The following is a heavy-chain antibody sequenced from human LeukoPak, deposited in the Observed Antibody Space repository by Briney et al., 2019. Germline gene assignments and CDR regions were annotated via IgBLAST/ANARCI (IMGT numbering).Heavy chain of an antibody. V-gene: IGHV4-34*01. J-gene: IGHJ4*02. CDR2: INHSGST. D-gene: IGHD3-3*01. Sequence: SETLSLTCTVSGGSISSYYWSWIRQPPGKGLEWIGEINHSGSTNYNPSLKSRVTISVDTSKNQFSLKLSSVTAADTAVYYCARVRVQSDFWSGYYTRVFDYWGQGTLVTVSS. CDR1: GGSISSYY. CDR3: ARVRVQSDFWSGYYTRVFDY.